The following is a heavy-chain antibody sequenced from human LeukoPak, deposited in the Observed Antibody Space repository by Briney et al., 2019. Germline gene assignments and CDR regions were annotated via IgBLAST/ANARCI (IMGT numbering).Heavy chain of an antibody. J-gene: IGHJ4*02. CDR1: GGSISSYY. D-gene: IGHD6-19*01. Sequence: PSETLSLTCTVSGGSISSYYWSWIRRPAGKGLEWIGRIYTSGSTNYNPSLKSRVTMSVDTSKNQFSLKLSSVTAADTAVYYCARDRPGGGGWYEDFDYWGQGTLVTVSS. CDR3: ARDRPGGGGWYEDFDY. CDR2: IYTSGST. V-gene: IGHV4-4*07.